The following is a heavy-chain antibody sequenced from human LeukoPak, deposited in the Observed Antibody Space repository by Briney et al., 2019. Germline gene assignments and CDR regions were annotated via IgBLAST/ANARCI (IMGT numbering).Heavy chain of an antibody. CDR3: AGYYMDV. J-gene: IGHJ6*03. CDR1: GVSFSGYY. Sequence: SETLSLTCAVSGVSFSGYYWSWIRQPPGKGLEWIGEINHSGSTNYYPSLKSRVTISVDTSKNQFSLKLSSVTAADTAVYYCAGYYMDVWGKGTTVTVSS. V-gene: IGHV4-34*01. CDR2: INHSGST.